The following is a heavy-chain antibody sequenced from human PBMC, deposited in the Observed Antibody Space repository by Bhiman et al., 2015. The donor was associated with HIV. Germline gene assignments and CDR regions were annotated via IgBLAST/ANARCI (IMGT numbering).Heavy chain of an antibody. CDR1: GFRFDDYS. J-gene: IGHJ4*02. V-gene: IGHV3-9*01. Sequence: EVQLVESGGDLVQPGRSLRLTCAASGFRFDDYSMHWVRQAPGTGLEWVSGITWNSGMKGSADSVKGRFTISRDNAKNSLYLQMNSLKTEDTALYYCARGYTYGQGRLGFDYWGQGTLVTVSS. D-gene: IGHD5-18*01. CDR2: ITWNSGMK. CDR3: ARGYTYGQGRLGFDY.